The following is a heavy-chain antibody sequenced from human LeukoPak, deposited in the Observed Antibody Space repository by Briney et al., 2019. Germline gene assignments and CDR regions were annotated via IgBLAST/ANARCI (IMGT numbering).Heavy chain of an antibody. Sequence: PGGSLRLSCAASGFTVSSNYMSWVRQAPGKGLDWVSVIYSDGSTYYAASVKGRLIISRDNSKNTLYLQMNSLRAEDAAVDYCARIPMVVIASGGYWGQGTLVTVSS. CDR2: IYSDGST. V-gene: IGHV3-53*01. D-gene: IGHD2-21*01. CDR3: ARIPMVVIASGGY. CDR1: GFTVSSNY. J-gene: IGHJ4*02.